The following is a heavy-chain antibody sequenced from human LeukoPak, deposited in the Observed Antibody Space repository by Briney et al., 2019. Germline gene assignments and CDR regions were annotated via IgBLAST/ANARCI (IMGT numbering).Heavy chain of an antibody. D-gene: IGHD3-22*01. Sequence: SSETLSLTCAVYGGSFSGYYWSWLRQPPGKGLEWIGEINHSGSTNYNPSLKSRVTISVDTSKNQFSLKLSSVTAADTAVYYCAREAVTMIVPGAFDIWGQGTMVTVSS. CDR1: GGSFSGYY. V-gene: IGHV4-34*01. CDR3: AREAVTMIVPGAFDI. J-gene: IGHJ3*02. CDR2: INHSGST.